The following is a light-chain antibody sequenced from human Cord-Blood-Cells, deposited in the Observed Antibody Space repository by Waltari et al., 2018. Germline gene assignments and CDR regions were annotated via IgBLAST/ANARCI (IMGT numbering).Light chain of an antibody. Sequence: QSVLTPPPSASGTPGQRVTLSCSGSSSNIGSNYVYCYQQLPGTAPKLLIFRNNQRPSWVPDRFSGSKSATSASLAISALRSEDEADYYCAAWDNSLSGPVFGGGTKLTVL. V-gene: IGLV1-47*01. CDR1: SSNIGSNY. J-gene: IGLJ3*02. CDR2: RNN. CDR3: AAWDNSLSGPV.